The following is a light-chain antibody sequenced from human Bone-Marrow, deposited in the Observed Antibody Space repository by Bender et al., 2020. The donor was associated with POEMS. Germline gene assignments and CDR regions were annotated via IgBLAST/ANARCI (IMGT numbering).Light chain of an antibody. CDR1: SSDVGGYNY. CDR3: SSYTSRYSLV. CDR2: DVK. J-gene: IGLJ3*02. Sequence: QSALTQPASVSGSPGQSITISCTGSSSDVGGYNYVSWYQQHPDKAPQLLIYDVKYRPSGVSSRFSGSKSGKTASLTISGLQAEDEAHYFCSSYTSRYSLVFGGGTKVTVL. V-gene: IGLV2-14*03.